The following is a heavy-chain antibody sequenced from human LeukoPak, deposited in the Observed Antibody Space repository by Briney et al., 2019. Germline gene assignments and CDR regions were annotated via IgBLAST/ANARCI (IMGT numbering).Heavy chain of an antibody. Sequence: GGSLRLSCGASGFTFSNYGMNWVRQAPEKGLEWVSYISPSSGTIYYADSVKGRFTISRDDAKNSLSLQMNSLRDEDTAVYYCARARGATVVSMYFDYWGQGAPVTVSS. CDR1: GFTFSNYG. D-gene: IGHD4-23*01. CDR3: ARARGATVVSMYFDY. V-gene: IGHV3-48*02. J-gene: IGHJ4*02. CDR2: ISPSSGTI.